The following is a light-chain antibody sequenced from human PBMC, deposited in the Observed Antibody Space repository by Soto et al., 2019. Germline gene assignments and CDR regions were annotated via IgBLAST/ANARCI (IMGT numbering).Light chain of an antibody. CDR1: GTNIGAAYD. CDR3: QSYDSSIEDVV. Sequence: QSVLTQPPSVSGAPGQRVTVSCSGGGTNIGAAYDVQWYQHLPGRAPKLLIYASTTRPSGVPDRFSGSRSGSSASLAITGLRAEDEAEYYCQSYDSSIEDVVFGGGTKLTVL. J-gene: IGLJ2*01. V-gene: IGLV1-40*01. CDR2: AST.